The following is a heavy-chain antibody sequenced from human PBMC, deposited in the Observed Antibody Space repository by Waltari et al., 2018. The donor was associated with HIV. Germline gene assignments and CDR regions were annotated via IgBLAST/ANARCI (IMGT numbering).Heavy chain of an antibody. CDR3: ARGREEIWSGLRIDP. J-gene: IGHJ5*02. V-gene: IGHV4-61*02. CDR1: GASITSGNYY. CDR2: INTSGGA. D-gene: IGHD3-3*01. Sequence: QVQLQESGPGLVKPSQTLSLTCTVSGASITSGNYYWSWIRQPAGKGLEWIGRINTSGGAKHNPPRERRVTILVDTSNNQFSLTLESGAGGDTGRYYCARGREEIWSGLRIDPWGQGILVTVPS.